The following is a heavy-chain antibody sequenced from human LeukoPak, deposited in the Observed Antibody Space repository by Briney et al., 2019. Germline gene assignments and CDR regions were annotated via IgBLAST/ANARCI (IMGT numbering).Heavy chain of an antibody. J-gene: IGHJ6*02. Sequence: GGSLRLSCAASGFTFSSYGMHWVRQAPGKGLEWVAVIWYDGSNKYYADSVKGRFTISRGNSKNTLYLQVNSLRAEDTAVYYCARVEGGYCSSTSCYQYYYYYGMDVWGQGTTVTVSS. D-gene: IGHD2-2*01. CDR3: ARVEGGYCSSTSCYQYYYYYGMDV. CDR2: IWYDGSNK. CDR1: GFTFSSYG. V-gene: IGHV3-33*01.